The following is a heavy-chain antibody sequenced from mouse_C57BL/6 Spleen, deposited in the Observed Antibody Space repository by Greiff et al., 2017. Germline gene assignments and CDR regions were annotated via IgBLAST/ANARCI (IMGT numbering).Heavy chain of an antibody. CDR2: ISSGISTI. V-gene: IGHV5-17*01. CDR1: GFTFSDYG. J-gene: IGHJ4*01. CDR3: ARAAYDYAMDY. D-gene: IGHD3-1*01. Sequence: EVQGVESGGGLVKPGGSLKLSCAASGFTFSDYGMHWVRQAPEKGLEWVAYISSGISTIYYADTVKGRFTISRDNAKNTLFLQRTSLRSEDTAKYYCARAAYDYAMDYWGQGTSVTVSA.